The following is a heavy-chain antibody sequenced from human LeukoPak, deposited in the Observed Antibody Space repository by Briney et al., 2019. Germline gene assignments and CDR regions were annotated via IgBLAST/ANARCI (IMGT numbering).Heavy chain of an antibody. J-gene: IGHJ3*02. D-gene: IGHD3-3*01. V-gene: IGHV3-30*18. CDR2: ISYDGSNK. CDR1: GFTFSSYG. CDR3: AKEKTIFGVAVDAFDI. Sequence: PGGSLRLSCAASGFTFSSYGMHWVRQAPGKGLEWVAVISYDGSNKYYADSVKGRFTISRDNSKNTLYLQMNSLRAEDTAVYYCAKEKTIFGVAVDAFDIWGQGTMVTVSS.